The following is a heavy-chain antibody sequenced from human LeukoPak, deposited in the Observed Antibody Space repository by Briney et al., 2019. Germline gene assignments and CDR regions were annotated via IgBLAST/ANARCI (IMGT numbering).Heavy chain of an antibody. D-gene: IGHD3-3*01. CDR3: AKCSWWSGYYHGMDV. CDR1: RFTFSSYA. V-gene: IGHV3-23*01. J-gene: IGHJ6*02. CDR2: ITGSGGSP. Sequence: GGSLRLSCAASRFTFSSYAMSWVRQAPGKGLEWVSSITGSGGSPYYADSVKGRFTISRDNSKNTLYLQMNSLRAEDTAVYYCAKCSWWSGYYHGMDVWGQGTTVTVSS.